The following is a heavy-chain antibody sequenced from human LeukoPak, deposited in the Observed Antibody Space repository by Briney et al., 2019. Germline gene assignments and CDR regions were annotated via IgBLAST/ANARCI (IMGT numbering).Heavy chain of an antibody. J-gene: IGHJ4*02. CDR2: IYTSGST. D-gene: IGHD1-1*01. CDR1: GGSIISYY. CDR3: ARGAEAGTTIDY. V-gene: IGHV4-4*07. Sequence: SETLSLTCTVYGGSIISYYWSWIRQPAGKVLEWIGRIYTSGSTNYNPSLKSRVTMSVDTSKNQFSLKLSSVTAADTAVYYCARGAEAGTTIDYWGQGTLVTVSS.